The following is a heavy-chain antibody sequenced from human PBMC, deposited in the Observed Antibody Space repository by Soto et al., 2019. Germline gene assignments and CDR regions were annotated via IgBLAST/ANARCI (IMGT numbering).Heavy chain of an antibody. J-gene: IGHJ4*02. V-gene: IGHV3-13*01. CDR2: IGTAGDT. Sequence: PGGSLRLSCAASVLTFSSYDMHWVRQATGKGLEWVSAIGTAGDTYYPGSVKGRFTISRENAKNSLYLQMNSLRAEDTAVYYCARAMPRIAAAGTHFDYWGQGTLVTVSS. CDR1: VLTFSSYD. D-gene: IGHD6-13*01. CDR3: ARAMPRIAAAGTHFDY.